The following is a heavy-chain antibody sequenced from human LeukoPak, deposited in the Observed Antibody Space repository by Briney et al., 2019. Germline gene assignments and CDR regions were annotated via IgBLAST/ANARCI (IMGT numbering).Heavy chain of an antibody. D-gene: IGHD5-12*01. CDR3: ARDVAKVDTNYYYMDV. V-gene: IGHV4-4*02. CDR1: GGSISSSNW. J-gene: IGHJ6*03. Sequence: SETLSLTCAVSGGSISSSNWWSWVRQPPGKGLEWIGEIYHSGSTNYNPSLKSRVTISVDTSKNQFSLKLSSVTAADTAVYYCARDVAKVDTNYYYMDVWGKGTTVTVSS. CDR2: IYHSGST.